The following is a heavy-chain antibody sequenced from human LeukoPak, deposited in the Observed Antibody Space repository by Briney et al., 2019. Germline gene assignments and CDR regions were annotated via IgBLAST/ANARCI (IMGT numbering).Heavy chain of an antibody. CDR1: GGSISSSSYY. J-gene: IGHJ4*02. V-gene: IGHV4-39*02. Sequence: SETLSLTCTVSGGSISSSSYYWGWIRQPPGKGLEWIGSIYYSGSTYYNPSLKSRVTVSVDTSKNQFSLKLSSVTAADTAVYYCARELRITMVRGVTPFDYWGQGTLVTVSS. CDR2: IYYSGST. CDR3: ARELRITMVRGVTPFDY. D-gene: IGHD3-10*01.